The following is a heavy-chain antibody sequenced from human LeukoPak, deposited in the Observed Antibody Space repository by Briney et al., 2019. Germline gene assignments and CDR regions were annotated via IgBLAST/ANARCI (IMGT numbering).Heavy chain of an antibody. CDR1: GGSISNYY. Sequence: SETLSLTCTVSGGSISNYYWSWIRQPPGKGLEWIGYIYNSGTTNYNPSLKSRVTISVDTSKNQFSLKLSSVTAADTAVYYCARGYCRGGSCSRGPEYWGQGTLVTVSS. J-gene: IGHJ4*02. CDR3: ARGYCRGGSCSRGPEY. V-gene: IGHV4-59*08. CDR2: IYNSGTT. D-gene: IGHD2-15*01.